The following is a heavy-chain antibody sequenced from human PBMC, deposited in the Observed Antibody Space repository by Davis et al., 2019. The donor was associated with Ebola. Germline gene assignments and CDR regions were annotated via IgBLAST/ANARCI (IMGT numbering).Heavy chain of an antibody. D-gene: IGHD3-22*01. CDR1: GFSFTNYG. Sequence: AASVKVSCKASGFSFTNYGISWVRQAPGQGLEWMGWISSHSGNTMYAQKVQDRVTMTTDTSTSTTYMELRSLRSDDTAVYYCAANDHKSSGYSDYWGQGTVVSVSS. J-gene: IGHJ4*02. CDR2: ISSHSGNT. CDR3: AANDHKSSGYSDY. V-gene: IGHV1-18*04.